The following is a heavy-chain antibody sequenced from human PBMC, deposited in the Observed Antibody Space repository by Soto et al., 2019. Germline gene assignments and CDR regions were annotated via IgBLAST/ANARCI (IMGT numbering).Heavy chain of an antibody. J-gene: IGHJ6*02. CDR1: GFTFSNYW. CDR2: INSDGSTT. D-gene: IGHD3-3*01. V-gene: IGHV3-74*01. CDR3: ARIDFWSGMDV. Sequence: EVQLVESGGGLLQPGGSLRLSCAASGFTFSNYWMNWVRQAPGKGLVWVSRINSDGSTTNYADSVKGRFTIARDNSKNTLHLQMNSLRADDTAVYYCARIDFWSGMDVWGQATTVTVPS.